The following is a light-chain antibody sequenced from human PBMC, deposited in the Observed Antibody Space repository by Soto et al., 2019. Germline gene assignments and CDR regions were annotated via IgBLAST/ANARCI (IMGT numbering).Light chain of an antibody. CDR1: QISSSY. Sequence: PLTRSPLSVSTCVGERVTIACRGRQISSSYLDWYQQKPGQAPRFLIYGTSNLHSGVPARFGGSGSGTDFTLTISSLQPEDFAVYFCQQSCSAPLTFGPGTKVDIK. CDR2: GTS. J-gene: IGKJ1*01. V-gene: IGKV1-39*01. CDR3: QQSCSAPLT.